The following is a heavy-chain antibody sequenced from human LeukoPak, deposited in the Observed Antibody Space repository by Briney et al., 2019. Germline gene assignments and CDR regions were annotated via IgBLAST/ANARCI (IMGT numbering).Heavy chain of an antibody. V-gene: IGHV3-30*02. D-gene: IGHD3-9*01. Sequence: HPGGSLRLSCAASGFNFRSYGMHWVRQAPGKGLEWVAFIRYDGSNKYYADSVKGRFTISRDNSKNTLYLQMNSLRAEDTAVYYCAKDRNDILTGYGAPMDDYWGQGTLVTVSS. J-gene: IGHJ4*02. CDR1: GFNFRSYG. CDR2: IRYDGSNK. CDR3: AKDRNDILTGYGAPMDDY.